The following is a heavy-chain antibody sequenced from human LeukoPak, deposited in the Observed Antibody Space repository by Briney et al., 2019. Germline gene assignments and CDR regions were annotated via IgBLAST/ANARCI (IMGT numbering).Heavy chain of an antibody. CDR1: GGTFSSYA. V-gene: IGHV1-69*05. CDR3: ARDGGIVVVPAAISSYYYYMDV. J-gene: IGHJ6*03. CDR2: IIPILGTA. D-gene: IGHD2-2*01. Sequence: GSSVKVSCKASGGTFSSYAISWVRQAPGQGLEWMGGIIPILGTANYAQKFQGRVTITTDESTSTAYMELSSLRSEDTAVYYCARDGGIVVVPAAISSYYYYMDVWGKGTTVTVSS.